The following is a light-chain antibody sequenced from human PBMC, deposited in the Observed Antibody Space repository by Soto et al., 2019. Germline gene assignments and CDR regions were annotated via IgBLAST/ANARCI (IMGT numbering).Light chain of an antibody. Sequence: EIVLTQSPATLSVSPGERATLSCRASQTVSSKLAWYQQKRGQAPRLLIYGASNRATGIPDRFSGSGSGTDFTLTISRLEPEDFAVYYCQQYGSSGTFGQGTKVDIK. V-gene: IGKV3-20*01. J-gene: IGKJ1*01. CDR3: QQYGSSGT. CDR1: QTVSSK. CDR2: GAS.